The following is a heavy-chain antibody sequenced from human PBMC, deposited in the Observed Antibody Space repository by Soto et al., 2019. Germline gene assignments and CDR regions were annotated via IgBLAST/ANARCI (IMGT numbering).Heavy chain of an antibody. D-gene: IGHD6-19*01. CDR3: AKEYSSGWAY. Sequence: QVQLVESGGGVVQPGRSLRLSCAASGFTFSSYGMHWVRQAPGKGLEWVAVISYDGSNKYYADSVKGRFTISRDNSKNTLYLQMNSLRAEDTAVYYCAKEYSSGWAYWGQGTLVTVSS. J-gene: IGHJ4*02. V-gene: IGHV3-30*18. CDR2: ISYDGSNK. CDR1: GFTFSSYG.